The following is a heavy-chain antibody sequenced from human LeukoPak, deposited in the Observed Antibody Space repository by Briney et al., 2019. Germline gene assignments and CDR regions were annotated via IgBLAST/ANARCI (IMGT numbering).Heavy chain of an antibody. CDR3: ARGDYDILTGYYTGHFDY. J-gene: IGHJ4*02. CDR2: IYYSGST. Sequence: PSETLSLTCTVSGGSVSSGSYYWSWIRQPPGKGLEWIGYIYYSGSTNYSPSLKSRVTISVDTSKNQFSLKLSSVTAADTAVYYCARGDYDILTGYYTGHFDYWGQGTLVTVSS. CDR1: GGSVSSGSYY. V-gene: IGHV4-61*01. D-gene: IGHD3-9*01.